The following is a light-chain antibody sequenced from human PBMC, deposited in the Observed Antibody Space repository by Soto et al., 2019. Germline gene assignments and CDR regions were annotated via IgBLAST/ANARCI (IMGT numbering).Light chain of an antibody. V-gene: IGKV1-39*01. CDR3: QQSYSTPRT. J-gene: IGKJ1*01. CDR1: QSISSY. Sequence: DIPMTQSPSSLSASVGDRVTITCRASQSISSYLIWYQQKPGKAPKLLMYDASSLQSGVPSRFSGSGSGTDFTITISSLQPEDFATYYCQQSYSTPRTFGQGTKVEIK. CDR2: DAS.